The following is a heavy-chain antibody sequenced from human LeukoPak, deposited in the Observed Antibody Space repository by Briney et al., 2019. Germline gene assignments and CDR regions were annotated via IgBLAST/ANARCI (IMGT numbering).Heavy chain of an antibody. J-gene: IGHJ3*02. CDR2: ISAYNGNT. CDR3: ASPRSSSSPESDAFDI. D-gene: IGHD6-6*01. Sequence: ASVKVSCKASGYTFTSYGISWVRQAPGQGLEWMGWISAYNGNTNYAQKLQGRVTMTTDASTSTAYMELRSLRSDDTAVYYCASPRSSSSPESDAFDIWGQGTMVTVSS. V-gene: IGHV1-18*01. CDR1: GYTFTSYG.